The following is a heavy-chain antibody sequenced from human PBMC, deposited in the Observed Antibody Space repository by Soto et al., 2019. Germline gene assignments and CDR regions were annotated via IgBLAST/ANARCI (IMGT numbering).Heavy chain of an antibody. V-gene: IGHV1-2*02. CDR1: GYPVTAYY. D-gene: IGHD3-3*01. J-gene: IGHJ3*02. Sequence: QLHLVQSGAVVKKPGASVKVSCSASGYPVTAYYMHWVRQAPGRGLEWMGGINPATGAAKYTQAFQGGVTMTRDTSTSTVFMELSGLTTEDTAVFYWARGGGVGVAGSAAFDMWGQGTLVTVSS. CDR3: ARGGGVGVAGSAAFDM. CDR2: INPATGAA.